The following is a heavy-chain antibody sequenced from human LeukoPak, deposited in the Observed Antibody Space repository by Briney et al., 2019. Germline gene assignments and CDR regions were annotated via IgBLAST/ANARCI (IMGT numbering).Heavy chain of an antibody. CDR1: GFTFSSYW. CDR3: ARAYYDILTGPDYGMDV. J-gene: IGHJ6*02. Sequence: GGSLRLSCAASGFTFSSYWIHWVRQAPGKGLVWVSRINSDGSSTSYADSVKGRFTISRDNAKNTLYLQMNSLRAEDTAVYYCARAYYDILTGPDYGMDVWGQGTTVTVSS. V-gene: IGHV3-74*01. CDR2: INSDGSST. D-gene: IGHD3-9*01.